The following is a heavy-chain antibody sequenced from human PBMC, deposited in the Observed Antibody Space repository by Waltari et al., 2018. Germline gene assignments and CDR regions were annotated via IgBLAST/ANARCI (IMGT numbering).Heavy chain of an antibody. CDR1: GYTFTSYA. D-gene: IGHD6-19*01. V-gene: IGHV1-3*01. CDR3: AIQLRWLVHPQFDY. J-gene: IGHJ4*02. CDR2: INAGNGNT. Sequence: QVQLVQSGAEVKKPGASVKVSCKASGYTFTSYAMHWVRQAPGQRLEWMGWINAGNGNTKYSQKFQGRVTITRDTSASTAYMELSSLRSEDTAVYYCAIQLRWLVHPQFDYRGQGTLVTVSS.